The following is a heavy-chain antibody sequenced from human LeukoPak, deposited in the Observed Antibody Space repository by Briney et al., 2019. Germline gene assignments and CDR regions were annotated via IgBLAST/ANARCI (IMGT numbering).Heavy chain of an antibody. J-gene: IGHJ4*02. CDR2: VYYSGST. V-gene: IGHV4-39*01. D-gene: IGHD3-3*01. Sequence: PSETLSLTCTVSGDSISSTTYYWGWIRQSPGKGLEWIGSVYYSGSTYYNPSLKSRVTISVDTSKNQFSLKLSSVTAADTAVYYCASSADLRFLEWLYDYWGQGTLVTVSS. CDR1: GDSISSTTYY. CDR3: ASSADLRFLEWLYDY.